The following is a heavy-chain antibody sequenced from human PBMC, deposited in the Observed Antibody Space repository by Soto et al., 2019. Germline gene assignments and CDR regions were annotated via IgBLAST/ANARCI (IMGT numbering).Heavy chain of an antibody. CDR1: GASIRSTDYY. CDR2: VYYTGST. CDR3: VRTARQGAVAPHWFNR. V-gene: IGHV4-30-4*01. D-gene: IGHD2-21*02. J-gene: IGHJ5*02. Sequence: SETLSLTCTVSGASIRSTDYYWSWIRQAPGKGLEWIGYVYYTGSTYYNPSLMSRLTISVDTSKNQFSLKLTSVTAAETAVYYCVRTARQGAVAPHWFNRWGQGTQVTVSS.